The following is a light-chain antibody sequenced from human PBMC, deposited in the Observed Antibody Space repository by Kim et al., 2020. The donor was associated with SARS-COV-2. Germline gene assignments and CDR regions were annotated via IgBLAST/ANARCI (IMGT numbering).Light chain of an antibody. J-gene: IGLJ3*02. CDR3: GTWDGSLRL. V-gene: IGLV1-51*01. CDR1: SSNIENNS. Sequence: PGQKGPISCAGSSSNIENNSLSWYQQLPRTAPKLLIYDNNKRPSGIPDRFSGSKSGTSATLGITGLQTGDEADYYCGTWDGSLRLFGGGTQLTVL. CDR2: DNN.